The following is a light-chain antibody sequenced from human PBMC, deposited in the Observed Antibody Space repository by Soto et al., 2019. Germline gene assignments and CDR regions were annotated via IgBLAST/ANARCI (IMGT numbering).Light chain of an antibody. J-gene: IGKJ1*01. CDR2: GAS. Sequence: EIVMTQSPGTLSLSPGERATLSCRASQSVSSRLAWYQQKPGQAPRLLISGASSRATGIPDRFSGSGFGTDFTLTISRLEPEDFAVYYCQQYGSSSWTFGQGTKVDIK. V-gene: IGKV3-20*01. CDR1: QSVSSR. CDR3: QQYGSSSWT.